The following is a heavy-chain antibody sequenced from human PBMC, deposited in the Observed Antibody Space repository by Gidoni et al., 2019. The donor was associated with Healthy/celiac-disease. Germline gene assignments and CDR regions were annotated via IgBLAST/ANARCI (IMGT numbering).Heavy chain of an antibody. CDR3: AKTYIRAFDI. CDR1: GCTFSSYS. J-gene: IGHJ3*02. CDR2: ISSSSSTI. Sequence: EVKLVESGGGLVQPGGSLSIHCAVYGCTFSSYSRNWVRQAPGKGLEWVSYISSSSSTIYYADSVKGRFTISRDNAKNSLYLQMNSLRDEDTAMYYCAKTYIRAFDIWGQGTMVTVSS. D-gene: IGHD3-16*01. V-gene: IGHV3-48*02.